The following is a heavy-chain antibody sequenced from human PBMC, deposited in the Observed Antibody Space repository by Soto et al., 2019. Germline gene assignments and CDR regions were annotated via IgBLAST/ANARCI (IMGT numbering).Heavy chain of an antibody. CDR2: INPNSGGT. V-gene: IGHV1-2*02. CDR1: GYTFTGYY. CDR3: ARVKSSGSYPRGFGY. Sequence: QVQLVQSGAEVKKPGASVKVSCKASGYTFTGYYMHWVRQAPGQGLEWMGWINPNSGGTNYAQKFQGRVTMTRDTSISAAYMELSRLRSDDTAVYYCARVKSSGSYPRGFGYWGQGTLVTVSS. J-gene: IGHJ4*02. D-gene: IGHD1-26*01.